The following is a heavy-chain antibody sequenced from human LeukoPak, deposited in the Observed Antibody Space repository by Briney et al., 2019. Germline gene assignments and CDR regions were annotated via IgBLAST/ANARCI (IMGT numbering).Heavy chain of an antibody. J-gene: IGHJ6*03. V-gene: IGHV4-34*01. CDR2: VNHSGST. CDR3: AKEGRLGIAVAGTDYYCYMDV. Sequence: SETLSLTCAVYGGSFSGYYWSWIRQPPGKGLEWIGEVNHSGSTNYNPSLKSRVTISVDTSKNQFSLKLSSVTAADTAVYYCAKEGRLGIAVAGTDYYCYMDVWGKGTTVTISS. D-gene: IGHD6-19*01. CDR1: GGSFSGYY.